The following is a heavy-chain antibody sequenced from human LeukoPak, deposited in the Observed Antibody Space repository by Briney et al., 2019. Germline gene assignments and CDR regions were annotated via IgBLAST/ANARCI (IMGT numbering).Heavy chain of an antibody. J-gene: IGHJ4*02. Sequence: GGSLRLSCAASGFTFDDYAMHWVRQAPGKGLEWVSLISWDGGSTYYADSVKGRFTISRDNSKNSLYLQMNSLRAEDTALYYCAKDAHGSYWSGPYFDYWGQGTLVTVSS. CDR2: ISWDGGST. D-gene: IGHD1-26*01. CDR3: AKDAHGSYWSGPYFDY. CDR1: GFTFDDYA. V-gene: IGHV3-43D*03.